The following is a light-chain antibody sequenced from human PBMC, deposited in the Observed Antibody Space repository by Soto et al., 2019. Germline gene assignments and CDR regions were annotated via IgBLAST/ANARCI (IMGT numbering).Light chain of an antibody. J-gene: IGLJ2*01. Sequence: QSVLTQSPSASASLGASVKLTCTLSSGHSSYAIAWHQQQPEKGPRYLMKLNSDGSHSKGDGMPDRFSGSSSGAERYLTISRLQSEDEADYYCQTWGTGIVVFGGGTQLTVL. CDR3: QTWGTGIVV. CDR2: LNSDGSH. CDR1: SGHSSYA. V-gene: IGLV4-69*01.